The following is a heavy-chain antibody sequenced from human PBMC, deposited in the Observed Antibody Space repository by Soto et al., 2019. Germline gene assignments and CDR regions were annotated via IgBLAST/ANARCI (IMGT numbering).Heavy chain of an antibody. CDR3: GAQAYVAKGYHFET. CDR1: GASISSSSSS. V-gene: IGHV4-39*02. J-gene: IGHJ4*02. Sequence: QLQLQESGPGLVKASETLSLTCAVSGASISSSSSSCGWLRQPPGKGLEWIGNIYYIGNTYSNPSLKSRVAISIDSSKTRFSLKLNSVTTADTAVYYCGAQAYVAKGYHFETWGQGTPVTVSS. D-gene: IGHD1-1*01. CDR2: IYYIGNT.